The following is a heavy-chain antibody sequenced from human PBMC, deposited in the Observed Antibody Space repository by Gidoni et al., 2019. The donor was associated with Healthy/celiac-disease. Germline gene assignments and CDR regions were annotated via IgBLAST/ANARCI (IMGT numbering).Heavy chain of an antibody. V-gene: IGHV4-59*01. CDR1: GGSISSYY. CDR3: ARDRSNDY. Sequence: QVQLQESGPGLVKPSETLSLTCTVSGGSISSYYWSWIRQPPGKGLEWIGYIYYSGSTNYNPSLKSRVTISVDTSKNQFSLKLSSVTAADTAVYYCARDRSNDYWGQGTLVTVSS. J-gene: IGHJ4*02. CDR2: IYYSGST.